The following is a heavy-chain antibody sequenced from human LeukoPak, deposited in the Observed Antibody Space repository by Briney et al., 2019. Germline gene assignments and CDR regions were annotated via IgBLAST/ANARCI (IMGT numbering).Heavy chain of an antibody. CDR2: IKQDGSEK. CDR3: ARDYGSGSAFDY. Sequence: GGSLRLSCAASGFTLSSYWMSWVRQAPGKGLEWVANIKQDGSEKYYVDSVKGRFTISRDNAKNSLYLQMNSLRAEDTAVYYCARDYGSGSAFDYWGQGTLVTVSS. CDR1: GFTLSSYW. J-gene: IGHJ4*02. D-gene: IGHD3-10*01. V-gene: IGHV3-7*01.